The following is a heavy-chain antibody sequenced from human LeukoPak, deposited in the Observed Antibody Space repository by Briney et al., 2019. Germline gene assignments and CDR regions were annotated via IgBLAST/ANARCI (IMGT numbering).Heavy chain of an antibody. CDR3: AKDRVTMVRGAKQNNWFDP. V-gene: IGHV3-43*02. CDR1: GFTFDDYA. CDR2: ISGDGGST. Sequence: GGSLRLSCAASGFTFDDYAMHWVRQAPGKGLEWVALISGDGGSTYYADSAKGRFTISRDNSKNSLYLQMNSLRTEDTALYYCAKDRVTMVRGAKQNNWFDPWGQGTLVTVSS. D-gene: IGHD3-10*01. J-gene: IGHJ5*02.